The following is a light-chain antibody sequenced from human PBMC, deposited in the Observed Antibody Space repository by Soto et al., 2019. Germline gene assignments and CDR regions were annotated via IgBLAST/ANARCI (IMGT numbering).Light chain of an antibody. CDR3: EQDNIAPLT. Sequence: EIEITQSPATLSVSLGERVTISCLASPRVRNKVSWYQQKPGQTPRVIIYDTSTRADDIPASFSGSGYGTSFTLTISSLQSEDFTVYYCEQDNIAPLTFCGGTKVDIK. J-gene: IGKJ4*01. CDR2: DTS. CDR1: PRVRNK. V-gene: IGKV3-15*01.